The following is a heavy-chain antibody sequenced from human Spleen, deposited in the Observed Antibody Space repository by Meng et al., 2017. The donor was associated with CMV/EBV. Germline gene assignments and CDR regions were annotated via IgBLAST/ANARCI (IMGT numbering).Heavy chain of an antibody. CDR1: GGSISSGDYY. V-gene: IGHV4-30-4*08. J-gene: IGHJ6*02. CDR3: AQIAAKPSYYYYYGMDV. D-gene: IGHD6-25*01. Sequence: SETLSLTCTVSGGSISSGDYYWGWIRQPPGKGLEWIGYIYYSGSTYYNPSLKSRVTISVDTSKNQFSLKLSSVTAADTAVYYCAQIAAKPSYYYYYGMDVWGQGTTVTVS. CDR2: IYYSGST.